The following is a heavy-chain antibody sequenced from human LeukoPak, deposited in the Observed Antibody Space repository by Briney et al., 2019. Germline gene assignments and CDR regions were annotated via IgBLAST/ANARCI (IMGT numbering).Heavy chain of an antibody. V-gene: IGHV3-64*01. Sequence: GGSLRLSCAASGFTFSSYAMHWVRQAPGKGLEYVSAISSNGGSTYYANSVKGRFTISRDNSKNTLYLQMGSLRAEDMAVYYCARTSGWYWVNWWGQGVLVTVSS. J-gene: IGHJ4*02. CDR3: ARTSGWYWVNW. D-gene: IGHD6-19*01. CDR1: GFTFSSYA. CDR2: ISSNGGST.